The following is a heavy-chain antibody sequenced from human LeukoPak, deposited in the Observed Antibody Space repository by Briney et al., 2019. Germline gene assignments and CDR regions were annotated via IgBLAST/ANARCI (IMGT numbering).Heavy chain of an antibody. CDR3: AVYCSSTSCPPNWFDP. CDR2: IVVGSGNT. CDR1: GFTFTSSA. J-gene: IGHJ5*02. V-gene: IGHV1-58*01. D-gene: IGHD2-2*01. Sequence: SVKVSCKASGFTFTSSAVQWVRQARGQRLEWIGGIVVGSGNTNYAQKFQERVTITRDMSTSTAYMELSSLRSEDTAVYYCAVYCSSTSCPPNWFDPWGQGTLVTVSS.